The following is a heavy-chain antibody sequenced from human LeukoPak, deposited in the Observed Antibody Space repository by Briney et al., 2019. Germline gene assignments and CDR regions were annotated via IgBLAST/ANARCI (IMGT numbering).Heavy chain of an antibody. CDR2: ISYDGSNK. J-gene: IGHJ4*02. Sequence: PGRSLRLSCAASGFTFSSYAMHWVRQAPGRGLEWVAAISYDGSNKYYADSVKGRFTISRDNSKNTLYLQMNSLRAEDTAVYYCARNVVPAAPPNYFDYWGQGTLVTVSS. D-gene: IGHD2-2*01. CDR1: GFTFSSYA. CDR3: ARNVVPAAPPNYFDY. V-gene: IGHV3-30-3*01.